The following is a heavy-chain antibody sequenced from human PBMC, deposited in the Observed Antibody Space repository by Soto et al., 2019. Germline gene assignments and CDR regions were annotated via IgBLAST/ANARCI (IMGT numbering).Heavy chain of an antibody. J-gene: IGHJ6*02. V-gene: IGHV1-69*12. CDR2: IIPIFGTA. D-gene: IGHD2-2*01. CDR3: ARHVPAAGYYYGMDV. Sequence: QVQLVQSGADVMKAGSSVKVSCKASGGTFSSYAISWVRQAPGQGLAWMGGIIPIFGTANYAQKFQGRVTITADESTSTAYMELSSLRSEDTAVYYCARHVPAAGYYYGMDVWGQGTTVTVSS. CDR1: GGTFSSYA.